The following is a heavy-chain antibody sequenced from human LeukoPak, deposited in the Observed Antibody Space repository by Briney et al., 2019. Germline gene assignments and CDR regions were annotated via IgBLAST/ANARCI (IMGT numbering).Heavy chain of an antibody. Sequence: GGSLRLSCAASGYTFSHYSVNWVRQAPGKGLEWVSSISSTSDYIYYADSVKGRFTISRDNAKSSLYLQMNSLRAEDTAVYYCVSGNDPDSTWENYRLDAFDIWGQGTTVIVSS. CDR2: ISSTSDYI. V-gene: IGHV3-21*01. D-gene: IGHD3-16*02. CDR1: GYTFSHYS. J-gene: IGHJ3*02. CDR3: VSGNDPDSTWENYRLDAFDI.